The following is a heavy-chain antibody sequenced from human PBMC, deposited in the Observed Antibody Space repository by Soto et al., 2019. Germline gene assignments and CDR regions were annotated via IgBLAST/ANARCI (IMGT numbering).Heavy chain of an antibody. J-gene: IGHJ4*02. D-gene: IGHD1-1*01. CDR3: ARGSWNDKYYFDY. V-gene: IGHV3-9*01. CDR2: ISWNSGSI. CDR1: GFTFDDYA. Sequence: EVPLVESGGGLVQPGRSLRLSCAASGFTFDDYAMHWVRQAPGKGLEWVSGISWNSGSIGYADSVKGRFTISRDNAKNSLYLQMNSLRAEDTALYYCARGSWNDKYYFDYWGQGTLVTVSS.